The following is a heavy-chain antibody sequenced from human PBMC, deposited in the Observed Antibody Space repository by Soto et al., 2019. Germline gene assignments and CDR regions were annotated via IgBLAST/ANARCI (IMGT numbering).Heavy chain of an antibody. CDR2: IIPIFGTA. D-gene: IGHD3-16*01. CDR3: ARPIRNGTKAFDI. V-gene: IGHV1-69*13. J-gene: IGHJ3*02. CDR1: GGTFSSYA. Sequence: SVKVSCKASGGTFSSYAISWVRQAPGQGLEWMGGIIPIFGTANYAQKFQGRVTITADESTSTAYMELSSLRSEDTAVYYCARPIRNGTKAFDIWGQGTMVTVSS.